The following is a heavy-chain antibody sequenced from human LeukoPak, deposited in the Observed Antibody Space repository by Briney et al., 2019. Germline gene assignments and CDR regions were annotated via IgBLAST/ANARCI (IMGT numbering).Heavy chain of an antibody. V-gene: IGHV3-30-3*01. Sequence: PGGSLRLSCAASGFTFSSYAMHWVRQAPGKGLEWVAVISYDGSNKYYADSVKGRFTISRDNSKNTLYLQMNSLRAEDTAVYYCARVSTDFWSGYLGYWGQGTLVTVSS. CDR2: ISYDGSNK. J-gene: IGHJ4*02. D-gene: IGHD3-3*01. CDR3: ARVSTDFWSGYLGY. CDR1: GFTFSSYA.